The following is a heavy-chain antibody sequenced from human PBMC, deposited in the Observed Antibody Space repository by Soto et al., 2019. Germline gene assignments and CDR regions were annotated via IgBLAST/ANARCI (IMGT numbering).Heavy chain of an antibody. CDR3: ARTMVGARAGYFDY. J-gene: IGHJ4*02. CDR2: IYYSGCT. V-gene: IGHV4-61*01. Sequence: QVQLQESGPGLVKPSETLSLTCTVSGGSVSSGSYYWSWIRQPPGKGLEWIGYIYYSGCTNYNPSLKSRVTISVDTSKNQFSLKLSSVTAADTAVYYCARTMVGARAGYFDYWGRGTLVTVSS. D-gene: IGHD1-26*01. CDR1: GGSVSSGSYY.